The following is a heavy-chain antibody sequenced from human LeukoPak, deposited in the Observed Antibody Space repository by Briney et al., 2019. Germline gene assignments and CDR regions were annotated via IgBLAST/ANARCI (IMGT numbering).Heavy chain of an antibody. J-gene: IGHJ3*02. V-gene: IGHV4-59*01. CDR2: IYYSGST. D-gene: IGHD2-15*01. CDR1: GGSISSYY. Sequence: PSETLSLTCTVPGGSISSYYWSWIRQPSGKGLEWIGDIYYSGSTNYKSSLNSRVTMSVDTSKNQFSLKLSSVTAADTAMYHCARVCPYCSGGSWYAFDIWGQGTTVTVSS. CDR3: ARVCPYCSGGSWYAFDI.